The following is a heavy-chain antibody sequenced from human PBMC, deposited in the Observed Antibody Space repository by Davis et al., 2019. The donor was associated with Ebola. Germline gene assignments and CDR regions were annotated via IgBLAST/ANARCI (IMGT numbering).Heavy chain of an antibody. J-gene: IGHJ4*01. CDR1: GGTFSSYA. Sequence: SVKVSCKASGGTFSSYAISWVRQAPGQGLEWMGRIIPILGIANYAQKFQGRVTITADKSTSTAYLDLSNLRSEDTAVYYCAASAGTVGKFDYWGQGTLVTVSS. V-gene: IGHV1-69*04. CDR2: IIPILGIA. CDR3: AASAGTVGKFDY. D-gene: IGHD1-14*01.